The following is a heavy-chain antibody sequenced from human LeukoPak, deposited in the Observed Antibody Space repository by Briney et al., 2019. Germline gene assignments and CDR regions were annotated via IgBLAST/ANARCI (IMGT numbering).Heavy chain of an antibody. J-gene: IGHJ5*02. CDR1: GGSINSGGYY. CDR2: IYYGGSA. CDR3: ARSEGDYSDVLTGINWFDP. D-gene: IGHD3-9*01. Sequence: SETLSLTCTVSGGSINSGGYYWSWIRQLPGKGLEWIGHIYYGGSAYYNPSLKSRVTMSVDTSNQFSLRLSSVTAADTAVYFCARSEGDYSDVLTGINWFDPWGQGTLVTVSS. V-gene: IGHV4-31*02.